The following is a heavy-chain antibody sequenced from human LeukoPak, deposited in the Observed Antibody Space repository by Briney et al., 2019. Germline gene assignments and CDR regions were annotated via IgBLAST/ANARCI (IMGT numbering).Heavy chain of an antibody. CDR1: GFTFSNTA. CDR2: ITANGGTP. V-gene: IGHV3-23*01. Sequence: GGSLRLSCAASGFTFSNTAMSWVRLAPGKGPEWVSAITANGGTPYYADSVKGRFNISRDNSKNTLYLQTNSLRAEDTAVYYCAKRTLGVVRGVIDYWGQGTLVTVSS. CDR3: AKRTLGVVRGVIDY. J-gene: IGHJ4*02. D-gene: IGHD3-10*01.